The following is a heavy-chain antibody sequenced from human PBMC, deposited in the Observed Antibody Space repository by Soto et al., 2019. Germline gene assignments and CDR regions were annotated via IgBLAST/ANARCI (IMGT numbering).Heavy chain of an antibody. CDR1: GSSVSTFG. J-gene: IGHJ5*02. CDR2: ISSSSTTI. Sequence: DLEESGGGLAQPGGSLRLSCVASGSSVSTFGMNWVRQAPGEGLEWVAYISSSSTTIFYGGSVKGRFTASRDNAENSMYLEMNNLRVEDTAIYYCARDKGGSVAGFNWFDPWGHGTLVTVSS. D-gene: IGHD6-19*01. CDR3: ARDKGGSVAGFNWFDP. V-gene: IGHV3-48*01.